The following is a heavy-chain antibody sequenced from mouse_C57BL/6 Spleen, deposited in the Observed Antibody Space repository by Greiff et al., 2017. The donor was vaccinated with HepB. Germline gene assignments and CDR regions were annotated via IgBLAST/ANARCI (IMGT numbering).Heavy chain of an antibody. D-gene: IGHD1-1*01. V-gene: IGHV5-17*01. J-gene: IGHJ4*01. Sequence: EVQVVESGGGLVKPGGSLKLSCAASGFTFSDYGMHWVRQAPEKGLEWVAYISSGSSTIYYADTVKGRFTISRDNAKNTLFLQMTSLRSEDTAMYYCARGVVATRGAMDYWGQGTSVTVSS. CDR3: ARGVVATRGAMDY. CDR1: GFTFSDYG. CDR2: ISSGSSTI.